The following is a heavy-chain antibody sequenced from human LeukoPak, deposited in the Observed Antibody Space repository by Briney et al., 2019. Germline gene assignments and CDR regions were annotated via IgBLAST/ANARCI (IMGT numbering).Heavy chain of an antibody. CDR2: ISSSSSTI. V-gene: IGHV3-48*01. CDR1: GFTFSSYS. Sequence: PAGGSLRLSCAASGFTFSSYSMNWVRQAPGKGLEWVSYISSSSSTIYYADSVKGRFTISRDNAKNSLYLQMNSLRAEDTAVYYCARDKPPPLMVYAYLSEFDPWGQGTLVTVSS. J-gene: IGHJ5*02. CDR3: ARDKPPPLMVYAYLSEFDP. D-gene: IGHD2-8*01.